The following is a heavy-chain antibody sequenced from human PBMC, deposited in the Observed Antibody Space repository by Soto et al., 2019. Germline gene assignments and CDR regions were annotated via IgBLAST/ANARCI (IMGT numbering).Heavy chain of an antibody. CDR3: ARGRGCSTGCHNFDY. V-gene: IGHV3-7*01. J-gene: IGHJ4*02. Sequence: VHLVESGGGLVQPGGSLRLSCAASGFTFSSYWMSWARQAPGKGLEWVATIKQDGSEKYYVDSVKGRFTISRDNAKNSLYLQMNSLRAEDTAVYYCARGRGCSTGCHNFDYWGQGTLVTVSS. CDR1: GFTFSSYW. CDR2: IKQDGSEK. D-gene: IGHD2-2*01.